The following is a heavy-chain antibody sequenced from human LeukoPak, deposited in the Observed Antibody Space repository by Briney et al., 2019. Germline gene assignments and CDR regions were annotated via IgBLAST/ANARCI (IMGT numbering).Heavy chain of an antibody. D-gene: IGHD2-2*01. CDR1: GGSISSGGYS. V-gene: IGHV4-30-2*01. CDR3: ARVVEGYCSSTSCPTTIDY. J-gene: IGHJ4*02. Sequence: SETLSLTCAVSGGSISSGGYSWSWIRQPPGKGLEWIGYIYHSGSTHYNPSLKSRVTISVDRSKNQFSLKLSSVTAADTAVYYRARVVEGYCSSTSCPTTIDYWGQGTLVTVSS. CDR2: IYHSGST.